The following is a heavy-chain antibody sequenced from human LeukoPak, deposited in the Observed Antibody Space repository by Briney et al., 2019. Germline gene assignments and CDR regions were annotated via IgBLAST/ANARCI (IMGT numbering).Heavy chain of an antibody. Sequence: GGSLRLSCAASGFTFSSYAMHWVRQAPGKGLEWVAVISYDGSNKHYADSVKGRFTVSRDNSKNTLYLQMTSLRAEDTAVYYCARDNMAAAGNSYYYGLDVWGQGTTVTVSS. J-gene: IGHJ6*02. CDR1: GFTFSSYA. CDR2: ISYDGSNK. D-gene: IGHD6-13*01. CDR3: ARDNMAAAGNSYYYGLDV. V-gene: IGHV3-30-3*01.